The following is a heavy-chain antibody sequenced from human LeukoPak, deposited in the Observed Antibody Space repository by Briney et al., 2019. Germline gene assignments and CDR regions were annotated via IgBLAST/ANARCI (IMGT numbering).Heavy chain of an antibody. D-gene: IGHD6-25*01. CDR3: ARDPGQRDYYYYYYMDV. J-gene: IGHJ6*03. CDR1: GGSISSYY. CDR2: IYTSGST. Sequence: SETLSLTCTVSGGSISSYYWSWIRQPAGKGLEWIGRIYTSGSTNYNPSLKSRVTMSVDTSKNQFSLKLSSVTAADTAVYYCARDPGQRDYYYYYYMDVWGKGTTVTVSS. V-gene: IGHV4-4*07.